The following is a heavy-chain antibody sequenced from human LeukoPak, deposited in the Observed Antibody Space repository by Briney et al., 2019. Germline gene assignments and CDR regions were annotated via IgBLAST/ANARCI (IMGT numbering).Heavy chain of an antibody. CDR1: GYTFTGYY. Sequence: ASVKVSCKASGYTFTGYYMHWVRPAPGQGLEWMGWINPNSGGTNYAQKFQGRVTMTRDTSISTAYMELSRLRSDDTAVYYCARGVGYCTNGVCTPPRPYNWFDPWGQGTLVTVSS. J-gene: IGHJ5*02. D-gene: IGHD2-8*01. CDR2: INPNSGGT. CDR3: ARGVGYCTNGVCTPPRPYNWFDP. V-gene: IGHV1-2*02.